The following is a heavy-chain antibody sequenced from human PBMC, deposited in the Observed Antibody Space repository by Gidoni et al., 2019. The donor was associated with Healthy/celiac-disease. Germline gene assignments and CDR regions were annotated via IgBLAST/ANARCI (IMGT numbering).Heavy chain of an antibody. J-gene: IGHJ4*02. CDR1: GGSISSSSYY. CDR3: ASSVGYGSSGYGY. V-gene: IGHV4-39*01. CDR2: IYYSGST. D-gene: IGHD3-22*01. Sequence: QLQLQESGPGLVKPSETLSLTCTVSGGSISSSSYYWGWIRQPPGKGLEWIGSIYYSGSTYYNPSLKSRVTISVDTSKNQFSLKLSSVTAADTAVYYCASSVGYGSSGYGYWGQGTLVTVSS.